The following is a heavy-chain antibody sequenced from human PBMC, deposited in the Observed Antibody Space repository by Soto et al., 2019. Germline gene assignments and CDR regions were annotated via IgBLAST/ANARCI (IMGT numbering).Heavy chain of an antibody. V-gene: IGHV3-30*18. D-gene: IGHD2-15*01. Sequence: GGSLRLSCAASGFTFSSFGMHWVRQAPGKGLEWVAVISYDGSNKYYADSVKGRFTISRDNSKNTLYLQMNSLRAEDTAVYYCAKERLRYCSDGSCYSVDYWGQGTLVTVSS. J-gene: IGHJ4*02. CDR3: AKERLRYCSDGSCYSVDY. CDR1: GFTFSSFG. CDR2: ISYDGSNK.